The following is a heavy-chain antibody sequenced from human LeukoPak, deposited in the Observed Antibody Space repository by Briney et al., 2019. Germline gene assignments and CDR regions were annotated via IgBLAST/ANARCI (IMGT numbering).Heavy chain of an antibody. Sequence: PGGSLRLSCVASGFSFSGYWMSWVRQAPGKGLEWVANIKEDGSEKYDVDSVKGRFTISRDNAKNSLYLQMNSLRAEDTAVYYCARDPGDNLYDAVDIWGQGTMVTVSS. CDR3: ARDPGDNLYDAVDI. CDR2: IKEDGSEK. J-gene: IGHJ3*02. D-gene: IGHD1-14*01. V-gene: IGHV3-7*05. CDR1: GFSFSGYW.